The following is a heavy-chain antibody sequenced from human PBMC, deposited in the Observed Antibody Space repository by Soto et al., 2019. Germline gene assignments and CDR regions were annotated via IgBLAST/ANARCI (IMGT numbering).Heavy chain of an antibody. CDR2: IWLDGSNK. CDR3: ARGLWSFDY. J-gene: IGHJ4*02. Sequence: QVQLVESGGGVVQPGRSLRLSCAASGFTFSSYGMHWVRQAPGKGLEWVAVIWLDGSNKYYAHSVKGRFTISRDNSKNTLYLQMNSLRAEDTAVYYCARGLWSFDYWGQGNLVTVSS. V-gene: IGHV3-33*01. D-gene: IGHD5-18*01. CDR1: GFTFSSYG.